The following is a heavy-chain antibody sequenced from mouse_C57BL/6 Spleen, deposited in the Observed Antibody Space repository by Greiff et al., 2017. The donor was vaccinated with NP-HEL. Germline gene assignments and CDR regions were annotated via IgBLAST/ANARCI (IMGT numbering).Heavy chain of an antibody. CDR3: ARGGSSGARLAY. V-gene: IGHV1-69*01. CDR1: GYTFTSYW. CDR2: IDPSDSYT. D-gene: IGHD3-2*02. J-gene: IGHJ3*01. Sequence: QVQLQQPGAELVMPGASVKLSCKASGYTFTSYWMHWVKQRPGQGLEWIGEIDPSDSYTNYNQKFKGKSTLTVDKSSSTAYMQLSSLTSEDSAVYYCARGGSSGARLAYWGQGTLVTVSA.